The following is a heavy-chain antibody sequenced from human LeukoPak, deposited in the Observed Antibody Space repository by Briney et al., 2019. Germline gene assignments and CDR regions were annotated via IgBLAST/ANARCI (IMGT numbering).Heavy chain of an antibody. CDR2: IYWDDDK. Sequence: SGPTLAKPPHPLTLTCTFFVFSLSTGGVGVGWIRQPPGKALEWLALIYWDDDKRYSPSLKSRLTITKDTSKNQVVLTMTNMDPVDTATYYCAHIRYDYTRLDYWGQGTLVTISS. D-gene: IGHD4-11*01. CDR1: VFSLSTGGVG. CDR3: AHIRYDYTRLDY. J-gene: IGHJ4*02. V-gene: IGHV2-5*02.